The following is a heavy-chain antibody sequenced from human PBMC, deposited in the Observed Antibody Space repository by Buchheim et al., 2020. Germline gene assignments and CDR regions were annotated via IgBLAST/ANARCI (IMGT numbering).Heavy chain of an antibody. V-gene: IGHV4-34*01. CDR1: GGSFSGYY. CDR3: VSGYYPYYFDY. CDR2: INHSGST. D-gene: IGHD3-22*01. Sequence: QVQLQQWGAGLLKPSETLSLNCAVYGGSFSGYYWSWIRQPPGKGLEWIGEINHSGSTNYNPSLKSRVTISVDTSKNQFSLKLSSVTAADTAVYYCVSGYYPYYFDYWGQGTL. J-gene: IGHJ4*02.